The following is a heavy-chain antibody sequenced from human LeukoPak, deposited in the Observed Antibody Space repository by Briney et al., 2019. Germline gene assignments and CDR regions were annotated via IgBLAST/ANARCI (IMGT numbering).Heavy chain of an antibody. CDR1: GYTFTGYY. J-gene: IGHJ4*02. CDR3: AREKMRSYGSYFDY. D-gene: IGHD5-18*01. Sequence: ASVTVSCAASGYTFTGYYMHWVRQAPGQGLEWMGRINPNSGGTNYAQKFQGRVTMTRDTSISTAYMELSRLRSDDTAVYYCAREKMRSYGSYFDYWGQGTLVTVSS. CDR2: INPNSGGT. V-gene: IGHV1-2*06.